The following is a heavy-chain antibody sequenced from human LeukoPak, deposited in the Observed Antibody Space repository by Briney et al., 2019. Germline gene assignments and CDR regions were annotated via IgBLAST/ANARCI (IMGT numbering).Heavy chain of an antibody. Sequence: SETLSLTCTVSGGSISSGSYYWSWIRQPAGKGLEWIGRIYTSGSTNYNPSLKSRVTISVDTSENQFSLKLSSVTAADTAVYYCARGTPRVVVAATYGMDVWGQGTTVTVSS. V-gene: IGHV4-61*02. J-gene: IGHJ6*02. D-gene: IGHD2-15*01. CDR1: GGSISSGSYY. CDR2: IYTSGST. CDR3: ARGTPRVVVAATYGMDV.